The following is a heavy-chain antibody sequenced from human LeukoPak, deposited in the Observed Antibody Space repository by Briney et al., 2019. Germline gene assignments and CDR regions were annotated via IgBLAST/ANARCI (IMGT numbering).Heavy chain of an antibody. CDR1: GYTFTSYG. CDR2: ISAYNGNT. Sequence: GASVKVSCKAPGYTFTSYGISWVRQAPGQGLEWMGWISAYNGNTNYAQKLQGRVTMTTDTSTSTAYMELRSLRSDDTAVYYCARLSMVRGVITFDYWGQGTLVTVSS. D-gene: IGHD3-10*01. V-gene: IGHV1-18*01. CDR3: ARLSMVRGVITFDY. J-gene: IGHJ4*02.